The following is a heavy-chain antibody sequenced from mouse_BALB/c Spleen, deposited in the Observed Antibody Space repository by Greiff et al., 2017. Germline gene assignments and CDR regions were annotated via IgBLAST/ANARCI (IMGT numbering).Heavy chain of an antibody. Sequence: QVTLKVSGPGILQPSQTLSLTCSFSGFSLSTSGMGVSWIRQPSGKGLEWLAHIYWDDDKRYNPSLKSRLTISKDTSRNQVFLKITSVDTADTATYYCARTGTRGFAYWGQGTLVTVSA. V-gene: IGHV8-12*01. J-gene: IGHJ3*01. D-gene: IGHD4-1*01. CDR2: IYWDDDK. CDR3: ARTGTRGFAY. CDR1: GFSLSTSGMG.